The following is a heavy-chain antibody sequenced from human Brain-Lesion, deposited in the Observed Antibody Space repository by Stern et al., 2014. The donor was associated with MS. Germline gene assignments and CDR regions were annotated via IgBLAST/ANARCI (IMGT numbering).Heavy chain of an antibody. CDR1: GYTLTELS. CDR3: ATDRDDFSAPTKGYGLDV. D-gene: IGHD3-3*01. V-gene: IGHV1-24*01. J-gene: IGHJ6*02. CDR2: FDPEDGET. Sequence: QDQLVQSGAEVKKPGASVKVSCKVCGYTLTELSMHWVRQAPGKGLEWMGGFDPEDGETIYAQKFQGRVTMTEDTSTDTAYMELSSLRSEDTAVYYCATDRDDFSAPTKGYGLDVWGQGTTVTVTS.